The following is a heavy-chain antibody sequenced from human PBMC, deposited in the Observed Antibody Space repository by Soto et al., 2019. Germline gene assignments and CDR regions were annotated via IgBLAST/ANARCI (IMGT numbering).Heavy chain of an antibody. V-gene: IGHV2-26*01. Sequence: RPTLVNPTETLTLTCTVSGFSLSNARMGVSWIRQPPGKALEWLAHIFSNDEKSYSTSLKSRLTISKATSKSQVVLTMTNMDPVDTATYYCARTGPYYDFWSGYYRGAWFDPWGQGTLVTVSS. D-gene: IGHD3-3*01. CDR2: IFSNDEK. CDR3: ARTGPYYDFWSGYYRGAWFDP. CDR1: GFSLSNARMG. J-gene: IGHJ5*02.